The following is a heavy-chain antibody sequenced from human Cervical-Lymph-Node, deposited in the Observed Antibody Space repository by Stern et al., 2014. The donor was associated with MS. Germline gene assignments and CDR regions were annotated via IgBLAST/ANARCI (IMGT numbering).Heavy chain of an antibody. CDR3: AKDWEYDGDIGWYSDV. CDR1: GFAFSHYG. D-gene: IGHD4-17*01. Sequence: VHLVASGGGVVPPGGSLRVSCAASGFAFSHYGMNWVRQAPGKGLEWVAFISYDGSTKHYADSVKGRFTISRDNSNNMVFLQMNSLRTEDTAVYYCAKDWEYDGDIGWYSDVWGRGTLVTVSS. V-gene: IGHV3-30*18. CDR2: ISYDGSTK. J-gene: IGHJ2*01.